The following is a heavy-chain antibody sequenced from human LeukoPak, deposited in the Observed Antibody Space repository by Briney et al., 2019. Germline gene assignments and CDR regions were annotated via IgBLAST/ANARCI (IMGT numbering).Heavy chain of an antibody. Sequence: PGGSLRLSCAASGFTFSSYAMSWVRQAPGKGREWVSAISGSGGSTYYADSVKGRFTISRDNSKNTLYLQMNSLRAEDTAVYYCASLRFLEWLLYWGQGTLVTVSS. J-gene: IGHJ4*02. D-gene: IGHD3-3*01. CDR3: ASLRFLEWLLY. V-gene: IGHV3-23*01. CDR1: GFTFSSYA. CDR2: ISGSGGST.